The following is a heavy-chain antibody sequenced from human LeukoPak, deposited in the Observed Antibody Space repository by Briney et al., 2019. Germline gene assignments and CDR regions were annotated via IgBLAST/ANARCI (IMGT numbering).Heavy chain of an antibody. CDR1: GGSISSGGYY. V-gene: IGHV4-30-2*01. J-gene: IGHJ3*02. Sequence: PSETLSLTCTVSGGSISSGGYYWSWIRQPPGKGLEWIGYIYHSGSTYYNPSLKSRVTISVDRSKNQFSLKLSSVTAADTAVYYYARGHVVVPAAIGAFDIWGQGTMVTVSS. D-gene: IGHD2-2*02. CDR2: IYHSGST. CDR3: ARGHVVVPAAIGAFDI.